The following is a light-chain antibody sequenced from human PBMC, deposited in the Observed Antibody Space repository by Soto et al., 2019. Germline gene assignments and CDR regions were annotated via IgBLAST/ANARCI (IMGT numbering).Light chain of an antibody. Sequence: DSQMTQSPSSLSASVGDRVTITCRAGQSIFSYLNWYQQKPGKAPKLLIYSTSSLQSGVPSRFSGSGSGTDFTLTISSLQPEDFATYYCQQSHSVPYTFGQGTKLEIK. CDR2: STS. J-gene: IGKJ2*01. CDR3: QQSHSVPYT. V-gene: IGKV1-39*01. CDR1: QSIFSY.